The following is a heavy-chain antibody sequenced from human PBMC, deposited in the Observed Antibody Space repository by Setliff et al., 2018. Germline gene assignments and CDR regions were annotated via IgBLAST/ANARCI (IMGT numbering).Heavy chain of an antibody. CDR3: ARTCSGSGCYAGLES. Sequence: PGGSLRLSCAASGFTFSNYWMHWVRQAPGKGLVWVSRIYTDGTITSYADSVKGRFTISRDNAKNTLHLQMDSLRAEDTAVYYCARTCSGSGCYAGLESWGQGTPVTVSS. V-gene: IGHV3-74*01. CDR2: IYTDGTIT. J-gene: IGHJ4*02. D-gene: IGHD2-15*01. CDR1: GFTFSNYW.